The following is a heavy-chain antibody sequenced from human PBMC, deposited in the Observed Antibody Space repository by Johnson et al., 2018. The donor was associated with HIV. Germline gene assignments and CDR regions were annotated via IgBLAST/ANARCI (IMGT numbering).Heavy chain of an antibody. J-gene: IGHJ3*02. Sequence: QVQLVESGGGVVQPGRSLRLSCAASGFTFSYYGIHWVRQAPGKGLEWVAVISYAGSDKYYSDSVKGRFTISRDNSKNTLYLQMNSLRAEDTAVYYCARTTYSSPGAFDIWGQGTMVTVSS. CDR1: GFTFSYYG. V-gene: IGHV3-30*03. CDR2: ISYAGSDK. D-gene: IGHD6-19*01. CDR3: ARTTYSSPGAFDI.